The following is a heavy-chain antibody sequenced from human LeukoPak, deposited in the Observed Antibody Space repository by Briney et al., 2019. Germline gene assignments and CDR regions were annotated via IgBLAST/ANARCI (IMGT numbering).Heavy chain of an antibody. D-gene: IGHD5-12*01. Sequence: GGSLRLSCAASGFTFSSYAMHWVRQAPGKGLEWVAGIWYEGSNKYYADSVKGRFTISRDNPKNTLYLQMNRLRNEDTAVYYCARGASGYDSDAFDIWGQGTMVTVSS. CDR3: ARGASGYDSDAFDI. CDR2: IWYEGSNK. V-gene: IGHV3-30*04. J-gene: IGHJ3*02. CDR1: GFTFSSYA.